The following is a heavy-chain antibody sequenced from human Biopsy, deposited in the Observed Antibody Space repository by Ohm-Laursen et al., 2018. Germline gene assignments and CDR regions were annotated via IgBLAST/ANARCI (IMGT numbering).Heavy chain of an antibody. J-gene: IGHJ5*02. CDR3: ARDSRNKFDL. CDR2: ISAYNGQT. V-gene: IGHV1-18*01. D-gene: IGHD1/OR15-1a*01. CDR1: GYSLTTFG. Sequence: ASVNVSCKASGYSLTTFGLNWVRQAPGLGLEWMGWISAYNGQTSYAPNFQGRLIMTTDTSTGTAYMELRSLRSDDTAMYYCARDSRNKFDLWGQGTLVSVSA.